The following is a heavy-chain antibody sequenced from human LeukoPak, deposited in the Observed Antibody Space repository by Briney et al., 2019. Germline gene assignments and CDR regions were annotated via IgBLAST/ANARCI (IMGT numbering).Heavy chain of an antibody. CDR3: ARGFGSGTSPIDL. D-gene: IGHD3-10*01. Sequence: PSETLSLTCTVSGRSIRSVYWNWIRQSAGKGLEWIGRIYATDLTNYNPSLKSRVTLSVDMSKNELSLTLKSVTAADTAVYYCARGFGSGTSPIDLWGQGALVTLSS. J-gene: IGHJ5*02. CDR2: IYATDLT. V-gene: IGHV4-4*07. CDR1: GRSIRSVY.